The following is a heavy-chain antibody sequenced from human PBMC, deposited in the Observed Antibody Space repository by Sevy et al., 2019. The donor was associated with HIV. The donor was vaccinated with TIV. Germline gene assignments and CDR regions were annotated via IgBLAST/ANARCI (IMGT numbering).Heavy chain of an antibody. CDR1: NLTFEDYA. CDR2: ISWNGADI. Sequence: SLKISCAASNLTFEDYAMHWVRRAPGKGLEWVSGISWNGADIGFAASVKGRFTISRDNAKSSVYLQINSLTPEDTGVYYCAKGQQLITQSGSYFYYGMNVWGPGTTVTVSS. D-gene: IGHD6-13*01. J-gene: IGHJ6*02. CDR3: AKGQQLITQSGSYFYYGMNV. V-gene: IGHV3-9*01.